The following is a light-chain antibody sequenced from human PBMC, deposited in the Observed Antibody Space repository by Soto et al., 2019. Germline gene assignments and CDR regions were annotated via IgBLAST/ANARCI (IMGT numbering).Light chain of an antibody. CDR1: QSVSSNY. CDR2: RAS. CDR3: QQYAASPLT. Sequence: EIVLTQSSGTLSLSPGERVTLSCRASQSVSSNYLAWYQQKSGQAPRLLIYRASTRATGIPDSFSGSGSGTDFSLIISRLEPEDSAVYYCQQYAASPLTFGGGTKLEIK. V-gene: IGKV3-20*01. J-gene: IGKJ4*01.